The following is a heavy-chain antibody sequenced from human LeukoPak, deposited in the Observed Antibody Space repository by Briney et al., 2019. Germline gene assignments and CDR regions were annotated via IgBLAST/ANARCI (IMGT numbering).Heavy chain of an antibody. CDR3: ARLVVPAAMGYYYYGMDV. J-gene: IGHJ6*02. CDR2: IKGDGSEK. Sequence: GGSLRLSCAASGFTFENYWMTWVRQAPGKGLEWVATIKGDGSEKFHVDSVKGRITISRDNANNSLSLQMNSLRVEDTAVYYCARLVVPAAMGYYYYGMDVWGQGTTVTVSS. V-gene: IGHV3-7*01. D-gene: IGHD2-2*01. CDR1: GFTFENYW.